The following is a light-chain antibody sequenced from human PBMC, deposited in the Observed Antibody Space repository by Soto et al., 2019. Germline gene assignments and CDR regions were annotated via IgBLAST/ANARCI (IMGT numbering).Light chain of an antibody. J-gene: IGLJ2*01. CDR2: DVS. CDR1: SSDVGGYNY. V-gene: IGLV2-11*01. CDR3: CSYAGSYGV. Sequence: QSALTQPRSVSGSPGQSVTISCTGTSSDVGGYNYVSWYQQHPGKAPKLMIYDVSKRPSGVPDRFSGSKSGNTASLTISGLQAEDEADYCCCSYAGSYGVFGGGTKLTVL.